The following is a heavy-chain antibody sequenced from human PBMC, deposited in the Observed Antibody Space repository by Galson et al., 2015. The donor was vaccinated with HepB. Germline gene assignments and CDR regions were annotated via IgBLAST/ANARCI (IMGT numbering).Heavy chain of an antibody. CDR3: ARELGAVAGTITADY. D-gene: IGHD6-19*01. Sequence: SLRLSCAASGFTFRTYGMHWVRQAPGKGLQWVSYISSSSGTIYYADSVKGRFTISRDNAKDSLYLQMNSLRDEDTAVYHCARELGAVAGTITADYWGPGTLVTVSS. CDR1: GFTFRTYG. J-gene: IGHJ4*02. CDR2: ISSSSGTI. V-gene: IGHV3-48*02.